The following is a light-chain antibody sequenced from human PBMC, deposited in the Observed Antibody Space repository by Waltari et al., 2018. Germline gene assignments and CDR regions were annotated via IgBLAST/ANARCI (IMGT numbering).Light chain of an antibody. CDR1: SSAVGGYNY. CDR2: DVT. Sequence: QSALTQPRSVSGSPGQSVTLSCTGTSSAVGGYNYVSWYQQHPGKVPKIRVYDVTKRPSGVPDRFSGSKSGYTASLTISGLQAEDEADYYCSSYAGNYTWMFGGGTKLTVL. CDR3: SSYAGNYTWM. V-gene: IGLV2-11*01. J-gene: IGLJ3*02.